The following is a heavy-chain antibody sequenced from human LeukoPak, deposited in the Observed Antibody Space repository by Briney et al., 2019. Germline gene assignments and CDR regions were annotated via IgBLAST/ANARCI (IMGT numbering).Heavy chain of an antibody. CDR1: GYTLTELS. CDR2: FDPEDGET. V-gene: IGHV1-24*01. D-gene: IGHD2-15*01. J-gene: IGHJ4*02. CDR3: ATAPWDCSGGSCDRYYFDY. Sequence: ASVKVSCKVSGYTLTELSMHWVRQAPGKGLERMGGFDPEDGETIYAQKFQGRVTMTEDTSTDTAYMELSSLRSEDTAVYYCATAPWDCSGGSCDRYYFDYWGQGTLVTVSS.